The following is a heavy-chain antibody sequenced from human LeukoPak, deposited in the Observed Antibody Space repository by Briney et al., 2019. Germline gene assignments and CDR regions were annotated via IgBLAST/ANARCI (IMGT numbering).Heavy chain of an antibody. CDR2: ISGSGGST. CDR3: AKGTYYYGSGSHHFDY. D-gene: IGHD3-10*01. V-gene: IGHV3-23*01. J-gene: IGHJ4*02. CDR1: GFTFSSYA. Sequence: PGGSLRLSCAASGFTFSSYAMSWVRQAPGKGLEWVSAISGSGGSTYYADSVKGRFTISRDNSMNTLYLQMNSLRAEDTAVYYCAKGTYYYGSGSHHFDYWGQGTLVTVSS.